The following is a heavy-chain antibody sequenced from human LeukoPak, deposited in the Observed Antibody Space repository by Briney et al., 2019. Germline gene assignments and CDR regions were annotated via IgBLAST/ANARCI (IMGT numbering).Heavy chain of an antibody. CDR2: IYSGGST. CDR1: GFTVSSNY. V-gene: IGHV3-66*01. Sequence: GGSPRLSCAASGFTVSSNYMSWVRQAPGKGLEWVSVIYSGGSTYYADSVKGRFTISRDNSKNTLYLQMNSLRAEDTAVYYCARGEGISSWSFSPPDYWGQGTLVTVSS. J-gene: IGHJ4*02. CDR3: ARGEGISSWSFSPPDY. D-gene: IGHD6-13*01.